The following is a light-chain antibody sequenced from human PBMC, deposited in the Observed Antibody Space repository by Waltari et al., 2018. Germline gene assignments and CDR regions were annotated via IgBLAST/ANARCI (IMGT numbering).Light chain of an antibody. V-gene: IGLV1-44*01. J-gene: IGLJ3*02. CDR2: RKE. CDR1: SSNIGSNT. Sequence: QSVLTQPPSASGTPGQRVTISCSGSSSNIGSNTVNWHQQLPGTAPKLLIYRKEQRPSGVPDRFSGSRSGTSASLAISGLHSEDEADYYCATWDDSLKGWVFGGGTKLTVL. CDR3: ATWDDSLKGWV.